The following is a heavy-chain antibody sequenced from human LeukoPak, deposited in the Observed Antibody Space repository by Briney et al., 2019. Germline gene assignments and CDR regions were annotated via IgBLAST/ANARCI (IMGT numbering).Heavy chain of an antibody. CDR2: ISSRSDSV. J-gene: IGHJ4*02. D-gene: IGHD5-12*01. V-gene: IGHV3-48*02. CDR1: GXTFSTYG. CDR3: AGAMRSGYDY. Sequence: PGGSLRLSWAASGXTFSTYGMNWVRQAPGKRLEWVSYISSRSDSVYYADSVKGRFTISRDNAENSLYLQMNSLRDEDTAVYYCAGAMRSGYDYWGQGTLVTVSS.